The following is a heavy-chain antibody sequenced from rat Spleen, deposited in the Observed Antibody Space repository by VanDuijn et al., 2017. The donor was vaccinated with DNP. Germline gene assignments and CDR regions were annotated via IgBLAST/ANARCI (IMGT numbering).Heavy chain of an antibody. CDR1: GFTFSNYD. Sequence: EVQLVESGGGVVQPGRSLKLSCAASGFTFSNYDMAWVRQAPTKGLEWVAAISTSGGSTYYRDSVKGRFTVSRDNAKSTLYLQMDSLRSEDTATYYCARRGTTVVGYFDYWGQGVMVTVSS. D-gene: IGHD1-1*01. CDR2: ISTSGGST. CDR3: ARRGTTVVGYFDY. V-gene: IGHV5-25*01. J-gene: IGHJ2*01.